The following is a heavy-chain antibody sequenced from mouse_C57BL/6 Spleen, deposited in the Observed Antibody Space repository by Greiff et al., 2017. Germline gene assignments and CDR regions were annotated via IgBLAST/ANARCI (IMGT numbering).Heavy chain of an antibody. V-gene: IGHV1-64*01. J-gene: IGHJ3*01. D-gene: IGHD3-2*02. CDR2: IHPNSGST. Sequence: VQLQQPGAELVKPGASVKLSCKASGYNFTSYWMHWVKQRPGQGLEWIGMIHPNSGSTNYNEKFQSKATMTVDTSSNTAYMQLSSLTSEDSAVYYCEMDSSGFADWGQGTLVTVSA. CDR3: EMDSSGFAD. CDR1: GYNFTSYW.